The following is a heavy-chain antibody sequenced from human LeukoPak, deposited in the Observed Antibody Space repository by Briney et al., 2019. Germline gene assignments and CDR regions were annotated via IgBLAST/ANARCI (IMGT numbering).Heavy chain of an antibody. Sequence: HSGGSLRLSCAASGFTFSSYGMHWVRQAPGKGLEWVAFIRYDGSNKYYADSVKGRFTISRDNSKNTLYLQMNSLRAEDTAVYYCAKPGYTEYYFDYWGQGTLVTVSS. CDR2: IRYDGSNK. V-gene: IGHV3-30*02. CDR3: AKPGYTEYYFDY. CDR1: GFTFSSYG. J-gene: IGHJ4*02. D-gene: IGHD5-18*01.